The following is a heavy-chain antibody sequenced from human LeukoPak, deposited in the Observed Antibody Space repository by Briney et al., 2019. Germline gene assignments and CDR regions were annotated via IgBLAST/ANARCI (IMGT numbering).Heavy chain of an antibody. CDR3: ATADSWIQDSFDY. CDR2: FDPEDGET. Sequence: ASVKVSCQVSGYTLTELSMHWVRQAPRKGLEWMGGFDPEDGETIYAQKFQGRVTMTEDTSTDTAYMELSSLRSEDTAVYYCATADSWIQDSFDYWGQGTLVTVSS. CDR1: GYTLTELS. J-gene: IGHJ4*02. D-gene: IGHD5-18*01. V-gene: IGHV1-24*01.